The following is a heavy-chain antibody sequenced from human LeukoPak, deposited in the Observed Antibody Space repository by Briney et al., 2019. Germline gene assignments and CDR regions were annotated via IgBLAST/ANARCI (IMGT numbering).Heavy chain of an antibody. V-gene: IGHV1-18*01. J-gene: IGHJ6*03. CDR3: ATRMPLTLNQPLVVPAAIRPYYYYYYMDV. D-gene: IGHD2-2*02. CDR1: GYTFTSYG. Sequence: ASVKVSCKASGYTFTSYGISWVRQAPGQGLEWMGWISAYNGNTNYAQKFQGRVTMTEDTSTDTAYMELSSLRSEDTAVYYCATRMPLTLNQPLVVPAAIRPYYYYYYMDVWGKGTTVTVSS. CDR2: ISAYNGNT.